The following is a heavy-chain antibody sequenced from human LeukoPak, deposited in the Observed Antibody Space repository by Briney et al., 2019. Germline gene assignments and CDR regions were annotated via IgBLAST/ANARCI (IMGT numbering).Heavy chain of an antibody. CDR2: ISSSSSYI. CDR3: AREGDIVVVVAAPDY. Sequence: PGGSLRLSCAASRFTFSSYSMNWVRQAPGKGLEWVSSISSSSSYIYYADSVKGRFTISRDNAKNSLYLQMNSLRAEDTAVYYCAREGDIVVVVAAPDYWGQGTLVTVSS. V-gene: IGHV3-21*01. CDR1: RFTFSSYS. J-gene: IGHJ4*02. D-gene: IGHD2-15*01.